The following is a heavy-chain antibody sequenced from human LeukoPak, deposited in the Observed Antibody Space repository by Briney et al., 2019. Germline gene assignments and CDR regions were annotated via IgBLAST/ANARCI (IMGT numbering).Heavy chain of an antibody. CDR1: GFTFSSYW. D-gene: IGHD3-22*01. J-gene: IGHJ4*02. CDR2: IDSFGSSK. Sequence: GAQRLSCAASGFTFSSYWMHWVRQAPGKGLVWVSRIDSFGSSKNYADSVRGRFTISRDNAKNTLYLQMSSLRADDTAVYYCARSDHYHDNSGYDVWGQGTLVTVSS. V-gene: IGHV3-74*01. CDR3: ARSDHYHDNSGYDV.